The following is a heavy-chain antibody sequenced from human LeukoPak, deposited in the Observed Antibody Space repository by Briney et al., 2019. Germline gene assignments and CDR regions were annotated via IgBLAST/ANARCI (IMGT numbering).Heavy chain of an antibody. V-gene: IGHV3-30*18. CDR2: ISYDGSNK. CDR1: GFTFSSYG. D-gene: IGHD6-13*01. CDR3: AKTARLRAAGTWREIDY. Sequence: GGSLRLSCAASGFTFSSYGMHWVPQAPGKGLEWVAVISYDGSNKYYADSVKGRFTISRDNSKNTLYLQMNSRRAEDTAVYYCAKTARLRAAGTWREIDYWGQGTLVTVSS. J-gene: IGHJ4*02.